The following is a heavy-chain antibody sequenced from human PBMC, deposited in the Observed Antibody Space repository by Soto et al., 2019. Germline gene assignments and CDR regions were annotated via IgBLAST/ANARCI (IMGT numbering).Heavy chain of an antibody. Sequence: EVQLVESGGGLVQPGGSLKLSCAASGFTFSGSAMHWVRQASGKGLEWVGRIRSKANSYATAYAASVKGRFTISRDDSKNTAYPQMISIKSEDAAVYYCTRHAIVGATLFVYWGQGTLVTVSS. V-gene: IGHV3-73*02. CDR3: TRHAIVGATLFVY. J-gene: IGHJ4*02. D-gene: IGHD1-26*01. CDR1: GFTFSGSA. CDR2: IRSKANSYAT.